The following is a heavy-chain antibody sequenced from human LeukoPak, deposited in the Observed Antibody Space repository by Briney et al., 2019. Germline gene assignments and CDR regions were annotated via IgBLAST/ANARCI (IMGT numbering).Heavy chain of an antibody. D-gene: IGHD7-27*01. J-gene: IGHJ5*02. CDR1: GYTSTSYG. CDR2: ISAYNGNT. Sequence: ASVKVSCKASGYTSTSYGMSWVRQAPGQGLEWMGWISAYNGNTNYAQKLQGRVTMTTDTSTSTAYMELRSLRSDDTAVSYCARVDGSGDQRINWFDPWGQGTLVTVSS. V-gene: IGHV1-18*01. CDR3: ARVDGSGDQRINWFDP.